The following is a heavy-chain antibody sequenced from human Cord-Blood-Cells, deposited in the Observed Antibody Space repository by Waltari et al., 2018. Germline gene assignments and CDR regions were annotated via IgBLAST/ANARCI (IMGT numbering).Heavy chain of an antibody. CDR2: INHSGST. D-gene: IGHD3-22*01. Sequence: QVQLQQWGAGLLKPSETLSLTCAVYGGSFSGYYWSWIRQPPGKGLEWIGEINHSGSTNYNPSLKSRGTRSVDTSKNQFTLKLSSVTAADTAVYYCARADSSGYDYWGQGTLVTVSS. CDR1: GGSFSGYY. CDR3: ARADSSGYDY. J-gene: IGHJ4*02. V-gene: IGHV4-34*01.